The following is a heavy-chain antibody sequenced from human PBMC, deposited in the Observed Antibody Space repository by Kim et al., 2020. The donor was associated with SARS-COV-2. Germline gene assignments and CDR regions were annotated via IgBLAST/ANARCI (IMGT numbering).Heavy chain of an antibody. CDR3: ARDGLLWFGESMYYYYGMDV. J-gene: IGHJ6*02. CDR1: GFTFSSYA. D-gene: IGHD3-10*01. Sequence: GGSLRLSCAASGFTFSSYAMHWVRQAPGKGLEWVAVISYDGSNKYYADSVKGRFTISRDNSKNTLYLQMNSLRAEDTAVYYCARDGLLWFGESMYYYYGMDVWGQGATVTVSS. CDR2: ISYDGSNK. V-gene: IGHV3-30-3*01.